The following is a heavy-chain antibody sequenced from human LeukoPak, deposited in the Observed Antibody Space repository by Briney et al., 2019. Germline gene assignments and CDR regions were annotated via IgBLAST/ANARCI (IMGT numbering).Heavy chain of an antibody. CDR3: ARMQLFGVGYYNYYYMDL. CDR1: GFTFSSYS. D-gene: IGHD3-3*01. CDR2: SGSSGTFI. J-gene: IGHJ6*03. V-gene: IGHV3-21*01. Sequence: KPGGSLRLSCVASGFTFSSYSMTWVRQAPGKGLEWISSSGSSGTFIYYTESVQGRFTISRDNAKNSLCLQMSGLRAEDTAICYCARMQLFGVGYYNYYYMDLWGEGTTVAVSS.